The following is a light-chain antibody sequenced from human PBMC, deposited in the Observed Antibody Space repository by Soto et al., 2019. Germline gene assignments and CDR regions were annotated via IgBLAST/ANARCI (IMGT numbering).Light chain of an antibody. CDR3: GAWDSSLYVVV. CDR1: SSDVGGYNY. J-gene: IGLJ2*01. Sequence: QSVLTQPASVSGSPGQSITISCTGTSSDVGGYNYVSWYQQHPGKAPKLMIYEVSNRPSGVSNRFSGSKSGNTASLTISGLQAEDEADYYCGAWDSSLYVVVFGGGTKVTVL. CDR2: EVS. V-gene: IGLV2-14*01.